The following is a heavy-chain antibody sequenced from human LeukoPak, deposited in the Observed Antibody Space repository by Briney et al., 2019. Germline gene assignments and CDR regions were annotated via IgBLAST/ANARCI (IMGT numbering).Heavy chain of an antibody. Sequence: RGSLRLSCAASGFTFRSYGMHWVRQAPGKGLEWVAVIWYDGSNKYYADSVKGRFTISRDNSENTLYLQMNSLRAEDTAVYYCAGLGYCSGGSCFDYWGQGTLVTVSS. CDR1: GFTFRSYG. CDR2: IWYDGSNK. D-gene: IGHD2-15*01. V-gene: IGHV3-33*01. J-gene: IGHJ4*02. CDR3: AGLGYCSGGSCFDY.